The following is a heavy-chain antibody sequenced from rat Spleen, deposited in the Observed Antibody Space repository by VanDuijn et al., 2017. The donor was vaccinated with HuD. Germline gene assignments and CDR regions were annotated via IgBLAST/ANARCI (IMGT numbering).Heavy chain of an antibody. J-gene: IGHJ2*01. D-gene: IGHD1-11*01. CDR1: GFTFSNYW. Sequence: EVQLVATGGGLVQPGRSLKLSCVASGFTFSNYWMYWIRQAPGKGLEWISSINTNGGTTYYLDSVKGRFTISRDNAKSTLYLQMDSLRSEDTATYYCARLRWEGYFDYWGQGVMVTVSS. CDR3: ARLRWEGYFDY. CDR2: INTNGGTT. V-gene: IGHV5-58*01.